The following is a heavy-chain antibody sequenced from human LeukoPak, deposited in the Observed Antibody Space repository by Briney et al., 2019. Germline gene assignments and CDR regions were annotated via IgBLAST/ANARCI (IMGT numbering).Heavy chain of an antibody. CDR2: INHSGST. CDR3: ARFYPPTHPFDP. CDR1: GGSFSGYY. J-gene: IGHJ5*02. V-gene: IGHV4-34*01. Sequence: PSETLSLTCAVYGGSFSGYYWSWIRQPPGKGLEWIGEINHSGSTNYDPSLKSRVTISVDTSKNQFSLKLSSVTAADTAVYYCARFYPPTHPFDPWGQGTLVTVSS.